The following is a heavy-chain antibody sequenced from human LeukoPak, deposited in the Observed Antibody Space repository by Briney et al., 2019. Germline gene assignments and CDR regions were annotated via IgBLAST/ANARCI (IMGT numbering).Heavy chain of an antibody. CDR2: IYYSGST. CDR3: ARAPHSGILTGVFDP. J-gene: IGHJ5*02. V-gene: IGHV4-39*07. Sequence: SETLSLTCTVSGGSISSSSYYWGWIRQPPGMGLEWIGSIYYSGSTYYNPSLKSRVTISVDTSKNQFSLKLSSVTAADTAVYYCARAPHSGILTGVFDPWGQGTLVTDSS. D-gene: IGHD3-9*01. CDR1: GGSISSSSYY.